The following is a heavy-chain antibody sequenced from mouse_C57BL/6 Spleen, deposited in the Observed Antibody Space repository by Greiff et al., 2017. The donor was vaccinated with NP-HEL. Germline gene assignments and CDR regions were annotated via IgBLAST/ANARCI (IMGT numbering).Heavy chain of an antibody. Sequence: QVHVKQSGAELVKPGASVKLSCKASGYTFTEYTIHWVKQRSGQGLEWIGWFYPGSGSIKYNEKFKDKATLTADKSSSTVYMELSRLTSEDSAVYFCARHEEVSNWDAWFAYWGQGTLVTVSA. D-gene: IGHD4-1*01. CDR3: ARHEEVSNWDAWFAY. V-gene: IGHV1-62-2*01. J-gene: IGHJ3*01. CDR1: GYTFTEYT. CDR2: FYPGSGSI.